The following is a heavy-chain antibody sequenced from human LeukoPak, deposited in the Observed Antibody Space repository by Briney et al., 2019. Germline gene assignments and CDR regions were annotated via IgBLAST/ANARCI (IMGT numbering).Heavy chain of an antibody. V-gene: IGHV4-34*01. Sequence: SETLSLTCAVYGGSFSGYYWSWIRQPPGKGLEWIGEINHSGSTNYNPSLKSRVTISVDTSKNQFSLKLSSVTAADTAVYYCAREFSDSSGYYYFDYWGQGTLVTVSS. CDR2: INHSGST. CDR3: AREFSDSSGYYYFDY. CDR1: GGSFSGYY. J-gene: IGHJ4*02. D-gene: IGHD3-22*01.